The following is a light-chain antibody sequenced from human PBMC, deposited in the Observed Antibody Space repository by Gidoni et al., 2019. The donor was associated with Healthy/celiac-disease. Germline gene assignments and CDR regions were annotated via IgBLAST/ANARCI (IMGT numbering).Light chain of an antibody. Sequence: AFRMTQYPSSFSASTGDRVTITCRASQGISSYLAWYQQKPGKAPKLLIYAASTLQSGVPSRFSGSGSGTDFTLTISCLQSEDFATYYCQQYYSYPWTFGQGTKVEIK. CDR1: QGISSY. V-gene: IGKV1-8*01. CDR2: AAS. J-gene: IGKJ1*01. CDR3: QQYYSYPWT.